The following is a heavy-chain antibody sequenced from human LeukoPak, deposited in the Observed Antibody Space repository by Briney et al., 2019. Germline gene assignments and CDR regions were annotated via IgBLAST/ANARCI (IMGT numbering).Heavy chain of an antibody. CDR2: INTSGDTI. CDR3: ARVGSGWYFDS. Sequence: GGSVRLSCAASGFTFSDSYMSWIRQAPGKGLEWISYINTSGDTIYYADSVKGRFIISRDNSKNSLYLQMNSLRSEDTAVFYCARVGSGWYFDSWGQGTLVTVSS. V-gene: IGHV3-11*04. D-gene: IGHD6-19*01. J-gene: IGHJ4*02. CDR1: GFTFSDSY.